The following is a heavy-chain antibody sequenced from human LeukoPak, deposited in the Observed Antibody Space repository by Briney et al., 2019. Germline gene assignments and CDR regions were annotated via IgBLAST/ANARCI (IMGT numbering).Heavy chain of an antibody. J-gene: IGHJ4*02. CDR2: IWYDGSNK. Sequence: GGSLRLSCAASGFTFSSYGMHWVRQAPGKGLEWVAVIWYDGSNKYYADSVKGRFTISRDNSKNTLYLQMNSLRAEDTAVYYCARERLTSYHNFDYWGQGTLVTVSS. CDR3: ARERLTSYHNFDY. V-gene: IGHV3-33*01. D-gene: IGHD3-9*01. CDR1: GFTFSSYG.